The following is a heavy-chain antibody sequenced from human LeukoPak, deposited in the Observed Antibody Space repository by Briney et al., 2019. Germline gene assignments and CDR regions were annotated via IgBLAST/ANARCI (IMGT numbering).Heavy chain of an antibody. Sequence: GGSLRLSCAASGFTFSSYAMSWVRQAPGKGLEWVAHINKDGSETYYVDSVKGRFTISRDNAKSSLYLQMNSLRVDDTAVYYCARDKVTYWGQGTLVTVSS. CDR3: ARDKVTY. CDR1: GFTFSSYA. V-gene: IGHV3-7*01. CDR2: INKDGSET. J-gene: IGHJ4*02.